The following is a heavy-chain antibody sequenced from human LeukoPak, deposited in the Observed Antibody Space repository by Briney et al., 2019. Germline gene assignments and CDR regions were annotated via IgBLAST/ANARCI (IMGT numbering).Heavy chain of an antibody. CDR3: ARDPNLSWFDY. J-gene: IGHJ4*02. D-gene: IGHD2-15*01. V-gene: IGHV4-39*07. CDR2: IYYSGST. Sequence: SETLSLTCTVSGGSISSSSYYWGWIRHPPGKGLEWIGSIYYSGSTYYNPSLKSRVTISVDTSKNQFSLKLSSVTAADTAVYYCARDPNLSWFDYWGQGTLVTVSS. CDR1: GGSISSSSYY.